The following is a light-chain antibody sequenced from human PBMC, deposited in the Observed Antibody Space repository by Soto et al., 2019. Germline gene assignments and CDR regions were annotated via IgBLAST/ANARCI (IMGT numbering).Light chain of an antibody. CDR1: SNDIGTYDY. V-gene: IGLV2-14*01. CDR2: GVH. Sequence: QSALTQPISVSWSPGQSITISCTGNSNDIGTYDYVCWYQQHPGKAPRLLIHGVHNRSPGISGRFSASKSGLTASLTISGLQAEDEADYYCTAFSANRVYLFGPRTKGTVL. J-gene: IGLJ1*01. CDR3: TAFSANRVYL.